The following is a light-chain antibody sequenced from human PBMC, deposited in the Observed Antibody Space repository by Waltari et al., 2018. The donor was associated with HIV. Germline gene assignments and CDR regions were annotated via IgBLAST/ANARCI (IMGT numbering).Light chain of an antibody. V-gene: IGKV3-20*01. CDR2: GAS. CDR3: QQYAYSPYT. CDR1: QTVSNTY. Sequence: ELVLTQSPGTLSLSPGERATLSCRASQTVSNTYMAWYQQKTGQAPRLLIYGASTRATGIPDRFSGSGSGTDFTLTINRLEPEDFAIYYCQQYAYSPYTFGQGTNLEI. J-gene: IGKJ2*01.